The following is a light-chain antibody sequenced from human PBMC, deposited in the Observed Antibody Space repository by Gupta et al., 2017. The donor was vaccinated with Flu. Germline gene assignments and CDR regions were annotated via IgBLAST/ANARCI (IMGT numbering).Light chain of an antibody. J-gene: IGLJ1*01. CDR3: AAWDDSLNGYV. V-gene: IGLV1-44*01. CDR2: TNN. Sequence: QPVLAQSPSVSGTPGQRVTISCSGTSSDLGSNNVYWYQQFPGMAPKLLIYTNNQRPSGVPARFSGSKSGTSASLAISGLQSDDEADYYCAAWDDSLNGYVFGSGTTVTVL. CDR1: SSDLGSNN.